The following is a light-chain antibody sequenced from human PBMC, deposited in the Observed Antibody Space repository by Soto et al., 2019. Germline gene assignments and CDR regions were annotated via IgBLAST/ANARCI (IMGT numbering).Light chain of an antibody. V-gene: IGLV3-21*02. Sequence: SYELTQPPSVSVAPGQTARITCGGNNIGSKSVHWYQQKPGQAPVLVVYDDSDRPSGIPDRFSGSNSGNTATLTISRVEAGDEADYYCQVWDSSSDHPGVFGTGTKVTVL. CDR1: NIGSKS. CDR3: QVWDSSSDHPGV. CDR2: DDS. J-gene: IGLJ1*01.